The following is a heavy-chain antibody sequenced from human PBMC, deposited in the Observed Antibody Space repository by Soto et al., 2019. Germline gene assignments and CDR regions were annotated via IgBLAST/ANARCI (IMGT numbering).Heavy chain of an antibody. CDR2: ISWNSGGI. V-gene: IGHV3-9*01. J-gene: IGHJ4*02. D-gene: IGHD3-16*02. CDR1: GFTFGDYG. Sequence: PGGSLRLSCVASGFTFGDYGMHWVRQAPGKGLEWVSGISWNSGGIAYADSVKGRFAISRDNAMNSLYLQMNSLRPEDTALYYCAKDIRSYQKEFDSWGQGTLVTVSS. CDR3: AKDIRSYQKEFDS.